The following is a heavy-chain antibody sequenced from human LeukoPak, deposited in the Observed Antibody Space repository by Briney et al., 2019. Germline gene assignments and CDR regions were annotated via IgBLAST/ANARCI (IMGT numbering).Heavy chain of an antibody. V-gene: IGHV4-4*07. J-gene: IGHJ4*02. CDR2: IYTSGST. CDR1: GGSISSYY. CDR3: ARDIPGLGLEPQGGFDY. D-gene: IGHD3/OR15-3a*01. Sequence: SETLSLTCTVSGGSISSYYWSWIRQPAGKGLEWIGRIYTSGSTNYNPSLKSRVTMSVDTSKNQFSLKLSSVTAADTAVYYCARDIPGLGLEPQGGFDYWGQGTLVTVSS.